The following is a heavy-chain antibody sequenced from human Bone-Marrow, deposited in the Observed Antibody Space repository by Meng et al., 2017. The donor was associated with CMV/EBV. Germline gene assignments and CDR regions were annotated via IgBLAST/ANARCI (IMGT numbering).Heavy chain of an antibody. Sequence: GGSLRLSCAASGFIFSSYSMNWVRQAPGKGLEWVSSISSSSSYIYYADSVEGRFTISRDKSTNTLYLQMNSLGPEDSAVYYCATSPLDWVPVRLDYWGQGTLVTVSS. J-gene: IGHJ4*02. D-gene: IGHD3-9*01. V-gene: IGHV3-21*01. CDR3: ATSPLDWVPVRLDY. CDR2: ISSSSSYI. CDR1: GFIFSSYS.